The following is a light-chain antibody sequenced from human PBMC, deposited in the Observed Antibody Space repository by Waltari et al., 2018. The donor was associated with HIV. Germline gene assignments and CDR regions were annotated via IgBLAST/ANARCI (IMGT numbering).Light chain of an antibody. V-gene: IGKV3-20*01. J-gene: IGKJ3*01. CDR3: HHYGSPFG. CDR2: DAS. CDR1: QSVSKF. Sequence: EVELTQSPATLSLSPGERATLSCRASQSVSKFLAWYQQKPGQAPRLLIYDASSRATGIPDRFSGSGSGTDFTLTISRLEPEDFAVYYCHHYGSPFGFGPGTKVDMK.